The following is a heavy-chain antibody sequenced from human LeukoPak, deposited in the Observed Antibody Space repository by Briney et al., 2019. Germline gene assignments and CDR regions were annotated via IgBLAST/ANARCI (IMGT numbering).Heavy chain of an antibody. CDR3: ARASPADFNL. Sequence: GGSLRLSCAASGFTFSSYWMSWVRQAPGKGLVWVSRIRGDGIVTNYADSVEGRFTVSRDNAKNTVHLQMNSLRDDDTAVYYCARASPADFNLWGRGTLVTVSS. J-gene: IGHJ2*01. CDR1: GFTFSSYW. CDR2: IRGDGIVT. V-gene: IGHV3-74*01.